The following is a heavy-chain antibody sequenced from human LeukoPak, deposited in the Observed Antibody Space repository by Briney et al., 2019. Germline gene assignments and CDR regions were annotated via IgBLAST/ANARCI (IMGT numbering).Heavy chain of an antibody. Sequence: ASVKVSCKASGYTFTGYYMHWVRQAPGQGLEWMGWINPNSGGTNYAQKFQGRVTMTRDTSISTAYMELSRLRSDDTAVYYCARDEYDFWSGPDRFYYYGMDVWGQGTTVTVSS. V-gene: IGHV1-2*02. J-gene: IGHJ6*02. D-gene: IGHD3-3*01. CDR1: GYTFTGYY. CDR3: ARDEYDFWSGPDRFYYYGMDV. CDR2: INPNSGGT.